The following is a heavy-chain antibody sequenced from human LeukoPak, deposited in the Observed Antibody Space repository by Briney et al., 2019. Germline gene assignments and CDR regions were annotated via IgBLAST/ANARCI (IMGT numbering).Heavy chain of an antibody. CDR2: INHSGST. J-gene: IGHJ5*02. V-gene: IGHV4-34*01. CDR3: ARGLVIVVVPAATVYNWFDP. CDR1: GGSFSGYY. Sequence: SETLSLTRAVYGGSFSGYYWSWIRQPPGKGLEWIGEINHSGSTNYNPSLKSRVTISVDTSKNQFSLKLSSVTAADTAVYYCARGLVIVVVPAATVYNWFDPWGQGTLVTVSS. D-gene: IGHD2-2*01.